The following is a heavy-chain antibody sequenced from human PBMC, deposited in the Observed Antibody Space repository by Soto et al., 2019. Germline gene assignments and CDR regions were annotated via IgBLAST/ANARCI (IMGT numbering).Heavy chain of an antibody. CDR3: AHRRGYRAVAGHINWSDS. J-gene: IGHJ5*01. Sequence: SGPTRASPTQTFALTCTFSGFQLSTSAVGLGWIRQPPGNALEWLALIYWNDDKRYSPSLKSXLTITKDTSKNQVVLTMTNMEPVDTATYYCAHRRGYRAVAGHINWSDSWGQGTLVTVSS. CDR2: IYWNDDK. CDR1: GFQLSTSAVG. V-gene: IGHV2-5*01. D-gene: IGHD6-19*01.